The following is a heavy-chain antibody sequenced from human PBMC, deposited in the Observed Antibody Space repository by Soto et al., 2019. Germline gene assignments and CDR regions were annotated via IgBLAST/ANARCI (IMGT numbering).Heavy chain of an antibody. V-gene: IGHV3-21*01. Sequence: GGSLRLSCAASGFTFSSYSMNWVRQAPGKGLEWVSSISSSSSYIYYADSVKGRFTISRDNAKNSLYLQMNSLRAEDTAVYYCARDLRGDYDRDAFAIPAQGTTVPVSS. CDR2: ISSSSSYI. D-gene: IGHD4-17*01. CDR1: GFTFSSYS. J-gene: IGHJ3*02. CDR3: ARDLRGDYDRDAFAI.